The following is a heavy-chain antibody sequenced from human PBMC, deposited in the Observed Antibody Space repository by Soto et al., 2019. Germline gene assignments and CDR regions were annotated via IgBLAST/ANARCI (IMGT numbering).Heavy chain of an antibody. Sequence: GGSLRLSCAASGFTLSTYNMSWVRQAPGKGLEWVSSISGSSSSIHYADSVKGRFTISRDNAKNSLYLQMNSLRAEDTAVYYCARELPFDHYYGAYGFLDLWGRGTLVTVSS. V-gene: IGHV3-21*01. CDR1: GFTLSTYN. J-gene: IGHJ5*02. CDR2: ISGSSSSI. D-gene: IGHD3-10*01. CDR3: ARELPFDHYYGAYGFLDL.